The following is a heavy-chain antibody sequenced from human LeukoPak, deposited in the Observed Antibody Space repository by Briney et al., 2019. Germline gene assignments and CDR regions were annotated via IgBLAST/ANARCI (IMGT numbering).Heavy chain of an antibody. J-gene: IGHJ4*02. CDR2: ISYDGSNK. CDR1: GFTFNSYA. CDR3: AREDYVWGSYRYYFDY. Sequence: GRSLRLSCAASGFTFNSYAMHWVRQAPGKGLEWVAVISYDGSNKYYADSVKGRFTISRDNSKNTLYLQMNSLRAEDTAVYYCAREDYVWGSYRYYFDYWGQGTLVTVSS. D-gene: IGHD3-16*02. V-gene: IGHV3-30*04.